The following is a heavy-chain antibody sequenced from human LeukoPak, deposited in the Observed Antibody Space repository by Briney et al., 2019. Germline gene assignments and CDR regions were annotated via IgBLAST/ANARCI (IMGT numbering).Heavy chain of an antibody. D-gene: IGHD5-12*01. CDR2: ISSSSSYI. V-gene: IGHV3-21*01. CDR1: GFTFSSYS. CDR3: ARSGYAYYFDY. J-gene: IGHJ4*02. Sequence: NPGGSLRLSCAASGFTFSSYSMNWVRQAPGKGLEWVSSISSSSSYIYYADSVKGRFTISRDNAKNSLYLQMNSLRAEDTAVYYCARSGYAYYFDYWGQGTLVTVSS.